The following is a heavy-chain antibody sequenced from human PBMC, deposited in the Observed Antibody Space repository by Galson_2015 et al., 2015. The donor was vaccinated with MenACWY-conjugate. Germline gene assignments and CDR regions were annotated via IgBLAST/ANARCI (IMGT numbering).Heavy chain of an antibody. V-gene: IGHV4-59*12. CDR3: VGGMVGALTPFAP. CDR2: VYHSGST. D-gene: IGHD1-26*01. J-gene: IGHJ5*02. Sequence: SETLSLTCTVSGGSISDYYWSWIRQPPGKGLEWIGYVYHSGSTNYNPSLKSRLTISIDTSKNQFSLKLSSVTAADTAVYYCVGGMVGALTPFAPWGQGTLVTVSS. CDR1: GGSISDYY.